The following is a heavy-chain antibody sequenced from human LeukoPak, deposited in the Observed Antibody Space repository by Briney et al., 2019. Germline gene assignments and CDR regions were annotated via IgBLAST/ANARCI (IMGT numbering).Heavy chain of an antibody. D-gene: IGHD6-19*01. CDR2: IIPIFGTA. J-gene: IGHJ4*02. CDR3: ARRLYNIAVAGGRYYFDY. Sequence: ASVKVSCKASGGTFSSYAISWVRQAPGQGLEWMGGIIPIFGTANYAQKFQGRVTITADESTSTAYMELSSLRSEDTAVYYCARRLYNIAVAGGRYYFDYWGQGTLVTVSS. CDR1: GGTFSSYA. V-gene: IGHV1-69*13.